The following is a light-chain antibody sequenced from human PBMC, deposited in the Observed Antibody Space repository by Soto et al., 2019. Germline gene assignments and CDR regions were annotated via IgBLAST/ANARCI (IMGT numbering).Light chain of an antibody. CDR1: QSVSSSY. J-gene: IGKJ5*01. Sequence: EIVLTQSPGTLSLSPGERATLSCRASQSVSSSYLAWYQQKPGQAPRLLIYGASSRATDIPDRFSGSGSGTGFTLTLSRLEPEDFAVFYCQQYGSSPTFGQGTRLEIK. V-gene: IGKV3-20*01. CDR2: GAS. CDR3: QQYGSSPT.